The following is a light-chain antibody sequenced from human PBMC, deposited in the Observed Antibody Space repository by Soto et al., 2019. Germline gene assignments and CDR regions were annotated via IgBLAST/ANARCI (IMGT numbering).Light chain of an antibody. CDR1: QGISSG. V-gene: IGKV1-12*01. CDR3: QQASSFPLT. Sequence: DIQMTQSPSSVSASVGDRVTITCRASQGISSGLAWFQQKPGTAPNLLIYKASTLQSGVPSRFSGSGSGTDFTLTIDSLQPEDFATYYCQQASSFPLTFGGGTKVEI. J-gene: IGKJ4*01. CDR2: KAS.